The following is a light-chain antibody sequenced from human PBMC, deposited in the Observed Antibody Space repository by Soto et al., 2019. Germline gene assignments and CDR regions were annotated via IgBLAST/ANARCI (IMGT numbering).Light chain of an antibody. CDR3: QSYDSSLSGYV. Sequence: QSALTQPASLSGSPGQSITISCTGTSSDIGAYDYVSWFQQHPGKAPKLMISEVNNRPSGVPGRFSGSKSGTSASLAITGLQAEDEADYYCQSYDSSLSGYVFGTGTKLTVL. CDR2: EVN. V-gene: IGLV2-14*01. J-gene: IGLJ1*01. CDR1: SSDIGAYDY.